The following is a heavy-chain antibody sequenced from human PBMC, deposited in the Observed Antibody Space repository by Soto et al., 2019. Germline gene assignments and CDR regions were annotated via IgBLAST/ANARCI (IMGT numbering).Heavy chain of an antibody. V-gene: IGHV3-23*01. CDR2: ISGSGGST. CDR1: GFTFSSYA. CDR3: AKDLSVLLWFGELSDFDY. D-gene: IGHD3-10*01. J-gene: IGHJ4*02. Sequence: EVQLSESGGGLVQPGGSLRLSCAASGFTFSSYAMSWVRQAPGKGLEWVSAISGSGGSTYYADSVKGRFTISRDNSKNTLYLQMNSLRAEDTAVYYCAKDLSVLLWFGELSDFDYWGQGTLVTVSS.